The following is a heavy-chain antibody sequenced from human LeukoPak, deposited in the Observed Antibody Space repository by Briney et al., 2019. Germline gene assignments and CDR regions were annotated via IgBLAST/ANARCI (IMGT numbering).Heavy chain of an antibody. CDR3: ARSIAYYYGSGSYY. CDR1: GSTFSSYA. CDR2: ISYDGSNK. Sequence: GGSLRLSCAASGSTFSSYAMHWVRQAPGKGLEWVAVISYDGSNKYYADSVKGRFTISRDNSKNTLYLQMNSLRAEDTAVYYCARSIAYYYGSGSYYWGQGTLVTVSS. D-gene: IGHD3-10*01. J-gene: IGHJ4*02. V-gene: IGHV3-30-3*01.